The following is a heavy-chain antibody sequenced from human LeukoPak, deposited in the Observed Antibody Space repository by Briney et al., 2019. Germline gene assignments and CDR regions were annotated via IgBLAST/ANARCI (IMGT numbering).Heavy chain of an antibody. Sequence: GSSVKVSCKASGGTFSSYANSWVRQAPGQGLEWMGGIIPIFGTANYAQKFQGRVTITTDESTSTAYMELSSLRSEDTAVYYCARYCSSTSCYHNWFDPWGQGTLVTVSS. V-gene: IGHV1-69*05. CDR1: GGTFSSYA. D-gene: IGHD2-2*01. CDR3: ARYCSSTSCYHNWFDP. CDR2: IIPIFGTA. J-gene: IGHJ5*02.